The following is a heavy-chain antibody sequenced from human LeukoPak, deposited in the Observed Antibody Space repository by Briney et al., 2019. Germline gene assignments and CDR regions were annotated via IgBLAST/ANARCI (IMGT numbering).Heavy chain of an antibody. D-gene: IGHD2-2*01. CDR2: IIPIFGTA. Sequence: ASVKVCCKASGGTFSSYAISWVRQAPGQGLEWMGGIIPIFGTAIYAQKFQGRVTITTDESTSTAYMELSSLRSEDTAVYYCARVPDIVVVPAAKKNYYYMDVWGKGTTVTVSS. CDR3: ARVPDIVVVPAAKKNYYYMDV. J-gene: IGHJ6*03. V-gene: IGHV1-69*05. CDR1: GGTFSSYA.